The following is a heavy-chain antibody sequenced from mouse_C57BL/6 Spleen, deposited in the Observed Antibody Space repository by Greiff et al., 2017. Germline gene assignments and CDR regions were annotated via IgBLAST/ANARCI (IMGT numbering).Heavy chain of an antibody. CDR1: GFTFSDYG. CDR2: ISSGSSTI. D-gene: IGHD1-1*01. Sequence: EVKVEESGGGLVKPGGSLTLSCAASGFTFSDYGMQWVRQAPEKGLEWVAYISSGSSTINYADTVKGRFTIARDNAKNTLFLQMTSLRSEDTAMYYCARFITTVVGAMDYWGQGTSVTVSS. J-gene: IGHJ4*01. V-gene: IGHV5-17*01. CDR3: ARFITTVVGAMDY.